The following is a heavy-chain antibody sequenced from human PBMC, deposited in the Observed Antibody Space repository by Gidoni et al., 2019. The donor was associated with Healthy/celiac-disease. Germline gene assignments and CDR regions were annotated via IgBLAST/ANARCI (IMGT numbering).Heavy chain of an antibody. CDR3: AREYYYDSSGYYYHPLGY. CDR1: GFTFSSYA. CDR2: ISYDGSNK. Sequence: QVQLVESGGGVVQPGRSLRLSCAASGFTFSSYAMHWVRQAPGKGLEWVAVISYDGSNKYYADSVKGRFTISRDNSKNTLYLQMNSLRAEDTAVYYCAREYYYDSSGYYYHPLGYWGQGTLVTVSS. J-gene: IGHJ4*02. D-gene: IGHD3-22*01. V-gene: IGHV3-30-3*01.